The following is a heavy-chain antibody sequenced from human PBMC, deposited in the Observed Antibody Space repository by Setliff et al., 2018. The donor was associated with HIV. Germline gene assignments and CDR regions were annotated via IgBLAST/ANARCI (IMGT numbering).Heavy chain of an antibody. J-gene: IGHJ3*02. Sequence: PSETLSLTCIVSGASISFDTWSWIRQPPGKGLQWIGSIYNRGSTYYMPSLQSRVTISVDMSKNQFSLNLNSVTAADTAVYYCARGQGCGGGCHYAFEMWGQGTMVTASS. CDR3: ARGQGCGGGCHYAFEM. D-gene: IGHD2-21*02. V-gene: IGHV4-4*08. CDR2: IYNRGST. CDR1: GASISFDT.